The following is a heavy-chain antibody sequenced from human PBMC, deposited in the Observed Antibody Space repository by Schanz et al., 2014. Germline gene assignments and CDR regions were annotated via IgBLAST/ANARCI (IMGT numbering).Heavy chain of an antibody. CDR3: AKYGGELGVSFEY. V-gene: IGHV3-7*01. CDR1: GFTFSRYW. CDR2: IKQDGSAK. D-gene: IGHD7-27*01. Sequence: EVQLVESGGGLVQPGGSLRLCCVASGFTFSRYWMTWVRQAPGKGLEWVANIKQDGSAKNYVDSVKGRFTISRDNPKNSLCLQMNSLRAEDTALYYCAKYGGELGVSFEYWGQGTLVTVSS. J-gene: IGHJ4*02.